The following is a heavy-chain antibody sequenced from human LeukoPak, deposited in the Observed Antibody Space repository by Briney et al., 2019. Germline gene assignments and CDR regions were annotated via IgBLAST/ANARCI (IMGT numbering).Heavy chain of an antibody. Sequence: GGSLRLSCAASGFTFSSYAMSWVRQAPGKGLEWVSAISGSGGSTYYADSVKGRFTISRDNSKNTLYLQMNSLRAEDTAIYYCARAYSYSRNFDFWGQGTLVTVSS. CDR3: ARAYSYSRNFDF. J-gene: IGHJ4*02. V-gene: IGHV3-23*01. D-gene: IGHD2/OR15-2a*01. CDR1: GFTFSSYA. CDR2: ISGSGGST.